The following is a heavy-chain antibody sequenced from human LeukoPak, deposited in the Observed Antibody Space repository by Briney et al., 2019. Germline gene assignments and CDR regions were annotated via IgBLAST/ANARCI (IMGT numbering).Heavy chain of an antibody. D-gene: IGHD3-22*01. Sequence: SETLSLTCTVSGGSISSYYWSWIRQPPGKGLEWIGYIYYSGSTNYNPSLKSRVTISVDTSKNQFSLKLSSVPAADTAVYYCARLYYYDSSGYEALYYFDYWGQGTLVTVSS. J-gene: IGHJ4*02. V-gene: IGHV4-59*08. CDR2: IYYSGST. CDR3: ARLYYYDSSGYEALYYFDY. CDR1: GGSISSYY.